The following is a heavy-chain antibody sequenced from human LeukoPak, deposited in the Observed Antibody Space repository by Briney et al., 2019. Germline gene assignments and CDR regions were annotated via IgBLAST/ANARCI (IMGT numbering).Heavy chain of an antibody. V-gene: IGHV4-38-2*01. D-gene: IGHD2-2*01. CDR2: IYHSGST. CDR3: ATLGYCSSTSCYQGY. J-gene: IGHJ4*02. Sequence: SETLSLTCAVSGYSISSGYYWGWIRQPPGKGLEWIGSIYHSGSTYYNPSLKSRVTISVDTSKNQFSLKLSSVTAADTAVYYCATLGYCSSTSCYQGYWGQGTLLTVSS. CDR1: GYSISSGYY.